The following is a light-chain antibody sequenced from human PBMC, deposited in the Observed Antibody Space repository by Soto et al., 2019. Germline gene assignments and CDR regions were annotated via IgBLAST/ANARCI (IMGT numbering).Light chain of an antibody. V-gene: IGLV2-14*01. CDR3: SSHTSSSTPYV. CDR1: SSDVGGYNY. J-gene: IGLJ1*01. Sequence: QSALTQPASVSGSPGQSITISCTGTSSDVGGYNYVSWYQQHPGKAPKVMIYDVSNRPSGVSNRFSGSKSGNTASLTISGLQAEDEAEYYCSSHTSSSTPYVFGTGTKLTVL. CDR2: DVS.